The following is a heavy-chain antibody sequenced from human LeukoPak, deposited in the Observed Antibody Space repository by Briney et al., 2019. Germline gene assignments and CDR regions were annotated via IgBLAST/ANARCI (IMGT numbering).Heavy chain of an antibody. CDR1: GFTFSSYA. CDR3: AKGVRFLDWWILDY. Sequence: PGGSLRLSCAASGFTFSSYAMSWVRQAPGKGLEWVSLSGTSGDTYYADSVRGRFTISRDNSKNTLYLQMNSLRTEDTAIYYCAKGVRFLDWWILDYWGQGSLVTVSS. CDR2: SGTSGDT. D-gene: IGHD3-9*01. V-gene: IGHV3-23*01. J-gene: IGHJ4*02.